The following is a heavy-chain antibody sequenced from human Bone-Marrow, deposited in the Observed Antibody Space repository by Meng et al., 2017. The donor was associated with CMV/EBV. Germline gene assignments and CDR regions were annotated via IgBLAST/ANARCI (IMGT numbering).Heavy chain of an antibody. D-gene: IGHD3-3*01. J-gene: IGHJ4*02. CDR2: ISGSGGST. Sequence: GESLKISCAASGFTFSNAWMSWVRQAPGKGLEWVSAISGSGGSTYYADSVKGRFTISRDNSKNTLYLQMNSLRAEDTAVYYCAKDGGVRFLEWFFDYWGQGTLVTVSS. CDR1: GFTFSNAW. CDR3: AKDGGVRFLEWFFDY. V-gene: IGHV3-23*01.